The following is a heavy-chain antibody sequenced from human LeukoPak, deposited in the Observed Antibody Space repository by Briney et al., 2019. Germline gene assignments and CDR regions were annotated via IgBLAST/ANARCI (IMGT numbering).Heavy chain of an antibody. V-gene: IGHV3-21*01. D-gene: IGHD3-9*01. CDR3: AREHYDILTGVDYYFYY. Sequence: GGSLRLSCAASGFTFSSYSMNWVRQAPGKGLEWVSSISSSSSYIYYADSVKGRFTISRDNAKNSLYLQMNSLRAEDTAVYYCAREHYDILTGVDYYFYYWGQGTLVTVSS. J-gene: IGHJ4*02. CDR1: GFTFSSYS. CDR2: ISSSSSYI.